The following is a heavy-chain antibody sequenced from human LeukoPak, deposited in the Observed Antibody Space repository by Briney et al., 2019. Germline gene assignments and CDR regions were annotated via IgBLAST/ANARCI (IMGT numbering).Heavy chain of an antibody. D-gene: IGHD4-17*01. CDR1: GGSMSSYY. J-gene: IGHJ4*02. CDR2: IYYSGST. CDR3: ARKFLGNDGDSRSGGLDY. Sequence: IPSETLSLTCTVSGGSMSSYYWSWIRQPPGKGLEWIGYIYYSGSTNYNPSLKSRVTISLDTSKNQFSLKLSSVTAADTAVYYCARKFLGNDGDSRSGGLDYWGQGTLVTVSS. V-gene: IGHV4-59*01.